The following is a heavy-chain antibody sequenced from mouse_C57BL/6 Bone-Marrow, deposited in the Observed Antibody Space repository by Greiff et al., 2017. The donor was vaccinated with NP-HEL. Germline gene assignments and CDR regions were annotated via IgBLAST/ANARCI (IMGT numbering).Heavy chain of an antibody. CDR3: AREVTTVVAFDY. CDR1: GYTFTSYW. Sequence: VKLQQPGAELVMPGASVKLSCKASGYTFTSYWMHWVKQRPGQGLEWIGEIDPSDSYTNYNQKFKGKSTLTVDKSSSTAYMQLSSLTSEDSAVYYCAREVTTVVAFDYWGQGTTLTVSS. V-gene: IGHV1-69*01. J-gene: IGHJ2*01. D-gene: IGHD1-1*01. CDR2: IDPSDSYT.